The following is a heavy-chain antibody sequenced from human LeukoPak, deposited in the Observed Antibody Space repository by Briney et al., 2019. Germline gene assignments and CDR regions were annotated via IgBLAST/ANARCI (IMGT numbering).Heavy chain of an antibody. CDR2: INWNGGSI. CDR1: GLTFDDYG. CDR3: ARGGMLVLPLEGRTYYDFWSGPHYFDY. D-gene: IGHD3-3*01. J-gene: IGHJ4*02. Sequence: GGPLSLSFAAFGLTFDDYGMSWVRQPPGKGLEWLSVINWNGGSIGYVDSVMGRITISRDNTKSSLYLQMNSLRVEDSALYYCARGGMLVLPLEGRTYYDFWSGPHYFDYWGQGPLVTVSS. V-gene: IGHV3-20*03.